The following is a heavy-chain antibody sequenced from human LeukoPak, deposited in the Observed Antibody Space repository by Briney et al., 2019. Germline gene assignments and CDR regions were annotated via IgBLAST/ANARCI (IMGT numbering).Heavy chain of an antibody. CDR3: TKEGRPNSGGGFFDY. V-gene: IGHV3-23*01. J-gene: IGHJ4*02. Sequence: GGSLRLSCAASGFSFSRYAMGWVRQAPGKGLEWVSTVNESGGRTYYVDSVKGRFTMPRDNSKSTLYLQMNNLRAEDTAVYYCTKEGRPNSGGGFFDYWGQGTRVTVPS. D-gene: IGHD5-12*01. CDR1: GFSFSRYA. CDR2: VNESGGRT.